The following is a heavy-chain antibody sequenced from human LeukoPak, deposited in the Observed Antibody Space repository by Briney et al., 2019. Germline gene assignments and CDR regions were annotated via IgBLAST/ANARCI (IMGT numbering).Heavy chain of an antibody. D-gene: IGHD2-21*01. CDR1: EFSVGSNY. J-gene: IGHJ3*02. CDR3: ARVGDQDAFDI. CDR2: IYSGGST. Sequence: GGSLRLSCAASEFSVGSNYMTWVRQAPGKGLEWVSLIYSGGSTYYADSVKGRFTISRDNSKNTLYLQMGSLRTEDMAVYYCARVGDQDAFDIWGQGTVVTVSS. V-gene: IGHV3-66*01.